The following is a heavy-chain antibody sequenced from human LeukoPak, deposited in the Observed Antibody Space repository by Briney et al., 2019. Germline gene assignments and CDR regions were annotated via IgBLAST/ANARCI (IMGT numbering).Heavy chain of an antibody. CDR2: IQYDGSNK. CDR3: ARSLTMVRAYDY. D-gene: IGHD3-10*01. J-gene: IGHJ4*02. Sequence: GGSLKLSCAASGFTFNNYNMNWVRQAPGKGLEWVTFIQYDGSNKYYADSVKGRFTISRDNSKNTVYLQMNSLRTEDTAVYYCARSLTMVRAYDYWGQGTLVTVSS. V-gene: IGHV3-30*02. CDR1: GFTFNNYN.